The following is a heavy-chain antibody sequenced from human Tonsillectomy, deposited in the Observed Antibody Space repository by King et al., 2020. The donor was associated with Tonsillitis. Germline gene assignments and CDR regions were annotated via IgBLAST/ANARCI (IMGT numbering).Heavy chain of an antibody. CDR3: AKGSVEQLWLLGYFDL. V-gene: IGHV3-23*04. CDR2: ISGSGGST. Sequence: EVQLVESGGVLVQPGGSLRLSCAASGFTFSSYAMSWVRQAPGKGLEWVSAISGSGGSTYYADSVKGRFTISRDNSKNTLYLQMNSLRAEDTAVYYCAKGSVEQLWLLGYFDLWGRGTLVTVSS. J-gene: IGHJ2*01. CDR1: GFTFSSYA. D-gene: IGHD5-18*01.